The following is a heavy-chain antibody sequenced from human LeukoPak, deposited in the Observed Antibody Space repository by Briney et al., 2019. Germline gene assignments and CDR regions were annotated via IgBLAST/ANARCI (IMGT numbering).Heavy chain of an antibody. CDR2: IIPIFGTA. Sequence: SVKVSCKASGGTFSSYAISWVRQAPGQGLEWMGGIIPIFGTANYAQRFQGRVTITADKSTSTAYMELSSLRSEDTAVYYCAGRSDPPGIDYWGQGTLVTVSS. CDR1: GGTFSSYA. D-gene: IGHD3-10*01. CDR3: AGRSDPPGIDY. J-gene: IGHJ4*02. V-gene: IGHV1-69*06.